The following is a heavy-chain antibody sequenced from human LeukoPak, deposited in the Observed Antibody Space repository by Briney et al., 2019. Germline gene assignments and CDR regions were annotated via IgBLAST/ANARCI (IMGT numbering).Heavy chain of an antibody. CDR2: INPNSGDT. CDR3: ARSKSLSAWVYYYYMDV. V-gene: IGHV1-2*02. J-gene: IGHJ6*03. CDR1: GYTFTGYY. Sequence: ASVKVSCKTSGYTFTGYYTHWVRQAPGQGLEWMGWINPNSGDTNYAQKFQGRVTMTRDTSISTAYMELSRLRSDDTAVYYCARSKSLSAWVYYYYMDVWGKGTTVTISS. D-gene: IGHD3-16*02.